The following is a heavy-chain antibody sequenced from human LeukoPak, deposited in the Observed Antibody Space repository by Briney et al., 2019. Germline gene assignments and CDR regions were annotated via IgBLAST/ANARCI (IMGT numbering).Heavy chain of an antibody. CDR3: ATDRAEQQGVQLYYYFGMDV. V-gene: IGHV1-69*04. CDR1: GGTLTSQG. J-gene: IGHJ6*02. Sequence: SVKVSCKASGGTLTSQGISWVRQAPGQGLEWMGRIIPIRNTVNYAQKFQGRLTITAETSTSTAYMDLSSLRSEDTAVYYCATDRAEQQGVQLYYYFGMDVWGQGTTVTVSS. D-gene: IGHD6-13*01. CDR2: IIPIRNTV.